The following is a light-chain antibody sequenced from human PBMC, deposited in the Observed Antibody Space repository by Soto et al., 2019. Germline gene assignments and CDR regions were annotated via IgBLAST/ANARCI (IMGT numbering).Light chain of an antibody. CDR2: WAS. V-gene: IGKV4-1*01. J-gene: IGKJ1*01. CDR1: QSVLYSSNNKNY. Sequence: DIVMTQSPDSLAVSLGERATINCKSSQSVLYSSNNKNYLAWYQQKPGQPTKLLIYWASTRESGVPDRFSGSGSGTDFTCTIISLKAEDVAVYYCQHYYSTLSWTFGQGTKVDIK. CDR3: QHYYSTLSWT.